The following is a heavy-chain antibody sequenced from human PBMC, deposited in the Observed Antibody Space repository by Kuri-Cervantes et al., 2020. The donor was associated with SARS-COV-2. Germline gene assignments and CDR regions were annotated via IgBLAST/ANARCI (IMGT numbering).Heavy chain of an antibody. V-gene: IGHV4-39*01. D-gene: IGHD1-26*01. J-gene: IGHJ5*02. Sequence: GSLRLSCTVSGGSISSSSYYWGWIRQPPGKGLEWIGSIYYSGSTYYNPSLKSLITISVDTSKIQFSLKLSSVTAADTAVYYCARRGGSYYFWFDPWGQGTLVTDSS. CDR3: ARRGGSYYFWFDP. CDR1: GGSISSSSYY. CDR2: IYYSGST.